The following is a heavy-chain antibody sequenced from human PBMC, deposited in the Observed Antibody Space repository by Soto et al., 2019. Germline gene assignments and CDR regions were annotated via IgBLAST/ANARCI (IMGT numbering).Heavy chain of an antibody. J-gene: IGHJ5*02. V-gene: IGHV3-30-3*01. CDR1: GFTFSDYY. D-gene: IGHD3-9*01. CDR3: ARGPRLVSSPPYNWFDP. CDR2: ISYDGSNK. Sequence: PGGSLRLSCAASGFTFSDYYMSWVRQAPGKGLEWVAVISYDGSNKYYADSVKGRFTISRDDSKNTLYLQMNSLRAEDTAVYYCARGPRLVSSPPYNWFDPWGQGTLVTVSS.